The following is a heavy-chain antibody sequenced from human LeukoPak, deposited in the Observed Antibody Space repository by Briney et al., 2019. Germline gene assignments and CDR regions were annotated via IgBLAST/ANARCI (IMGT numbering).Heavy chain of an antibody. J-gene: IGHJ4*02. D-gene: IGHD2-2*01. Sequence: GRSLRLSCAASGFTFSSYAMHWIRQAPGKGLEWVSYISSSGSIIYYADFVKGRFTISRDNAKNSLYLQMNSLRAEDTAVYYCARGEQGYCSSTSCYLFDYWGQGTLVTVSS. CDR1: GFTFSSYA. CDR3: ARGEQGYCSSTSCYLFDY. V-gene: IGHV3-48*04. CDR2: ISSSGSII.